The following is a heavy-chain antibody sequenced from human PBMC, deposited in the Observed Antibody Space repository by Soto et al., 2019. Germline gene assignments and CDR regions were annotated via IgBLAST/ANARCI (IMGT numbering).Heavy chain of an antibody. CDR3: ARSPQLTIFGVVPARGPDY. Sequence: SETLSLTCAVYGGSFSGYYWNWIRQPPGKGLEWIGEINHSGSTNYNPSLKSRVTISVDTSKNQFSLKLSSVTAADTAVYYCARSPQLTIFGVVPARGPDYWGQGTLVTVSS. V-gene: IGHV4-34*01. J-gene: IGHJ4*02. D-gene: IGHD3-3*01. CDR2: INHSGST. CDR1: GGSFSGYY.